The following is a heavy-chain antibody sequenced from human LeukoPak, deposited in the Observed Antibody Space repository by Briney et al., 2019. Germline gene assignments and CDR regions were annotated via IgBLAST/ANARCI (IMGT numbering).Heavy chain of an antibody. Sequence: PGGSLRLSCAASGFTFSRYWMSWVRQAPGKGLEWVANIKQDGGEIYYVDSVKGRFTISRDNAKNSVYLHMNSLRAEDTAVYYCARARSSYGYGDAFDIWGQGTMVTVSS. V-gene: IGHV3-7*01. CDR1: GFTFSRYW. CDR3: ARARSSYGYGDAFDI. CDR2: IKQDGGEI. D-gene: IGHD5-18*01. J-gene: IGHJ3*02.